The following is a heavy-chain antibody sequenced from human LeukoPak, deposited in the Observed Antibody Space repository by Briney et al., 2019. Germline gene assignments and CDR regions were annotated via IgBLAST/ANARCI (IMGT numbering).Heavy chain of an antibody. CDR2: ISGSGGST. V-gene: IGHV3-23*01. CDR1: GFTFSSYA. Sequence: LPGGSLRLSCAASGFTFSSYAMSWVRQAPGKGLEWVSAISGSGGSTYYADSVKGRFTISRDNSKNTLYLQMNSLRAEDTAVYYCAKGIRILLWFGELSHFDYWGQGTLVTVSS. CDR3: AKGIRILLWFGELSHFDY. D-gene: IGHD3-10*01. J-gene: IGHJ4*02.